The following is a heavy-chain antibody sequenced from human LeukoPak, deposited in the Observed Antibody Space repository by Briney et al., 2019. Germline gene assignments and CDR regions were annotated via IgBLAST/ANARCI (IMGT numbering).Heavy chain of an antibody. CDR2: FDPEDGET. Sequence: ASVKVSCKVSGYTLTELSMHWVRQAPGKGLEWMGGFDPEDGETIYAQKFQGRVTMTEDTSTDTAYMELSSLRSEDTAVYYCATDGYSSSWNLIRRMAIWGQGTMVTVSS. V-gene: IGHV1-24*01. CDR1: GYTLTELS. CDR3: ATDGYSSSWNLIRRMAI. D-gene: IGHD6-13*01. J-gene: IGHJ3*02.